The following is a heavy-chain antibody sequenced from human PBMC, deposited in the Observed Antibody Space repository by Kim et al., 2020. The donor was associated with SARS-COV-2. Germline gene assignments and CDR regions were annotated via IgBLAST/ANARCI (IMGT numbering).Heavy chain of an antibody. J-gene: IGHJ1*01. CDR2: IGGSGDT. CDR3: ARGSSGRNGNFQH. CDR1: GFTFSTYA. Sequence: GGSLRLSCAASGFTFSTYAMSWVRQAPGKGLEYVSSIGGSGDTYYADSVKGRFTISRDTSKNTLFLQMNSLIAQDTAIYYCARGSSGRNGNFQHWGQGTLVTVSS. D-gene: IGHD6-25*01. V-gene: IGHV3-23*01.